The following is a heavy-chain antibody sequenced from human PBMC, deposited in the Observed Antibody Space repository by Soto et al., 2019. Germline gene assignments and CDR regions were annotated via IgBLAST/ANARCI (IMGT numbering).Heavy chain of an antibody. CDR3: ARAKTYYDFWSGYYTARNSNWLDT. V-gene: IGHV1-8*02. CDR2: INPNSGNT. D-gene: IGHD3-3*01. J-gene: IGHJ5*02. Sequence: GASVKVSCKASGYTFTSYAMHWVRQAPGQRLEWMGWINPNSGNTGYSQKFQGRVTMTRNTSTSTAYMELSSLRSEDTAVYYCARAKTYYDFWSGYYTARNSNWLDTWGQGTLVTVSS. CDR1: GYTFTSYA.